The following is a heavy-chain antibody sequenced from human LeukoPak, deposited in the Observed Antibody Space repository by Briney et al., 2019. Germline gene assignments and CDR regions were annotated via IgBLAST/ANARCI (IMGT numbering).Heavy chain of an antibody. J-gene: IGHJ4*02. CDR1: GGSIISGGYS. CDR3: ASRRDYGDYGREAFDY. Sequence: TLSLTCAVSGGSIISGGYSWSWIRQPPGQGLEWIGYIYHSGSTYYNPSLKSRVTISVDRSKNQFSLKLSSVTAADTAVYYCASRRDYGDYGREAFDYWGQGTLVTVSS. V-gene: IGHV4-30-2*01. D-gene: IGHD4-17*01. CDR2: IYHSGST.